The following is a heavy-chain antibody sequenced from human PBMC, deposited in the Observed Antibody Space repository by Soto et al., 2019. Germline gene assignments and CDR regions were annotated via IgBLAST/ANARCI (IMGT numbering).Heavy chain of an antibody. D-gene: IGHD2-21*02. V-gene: IGHV2-5*02. CDR3: AHSVTNLPDDAFDI. Sequence: QITLKESGPTLVKPTQTLTLTCTFSGFSLSTSGVGVGWIRQPPGKALEWLGLIYWDDDKRYSPSLKSTITITKDTSKSQVDLTMTNMDAVDTATYYCAHSVTNLPDDAFDIWGQGTMVTVSS. J-gene: IGHJ3*02. CDR1: GFSLSTSGVG. CDR2: IYWDDDK.